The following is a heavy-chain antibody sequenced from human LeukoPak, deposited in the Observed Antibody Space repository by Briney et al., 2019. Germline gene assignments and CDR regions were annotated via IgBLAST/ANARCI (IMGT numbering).Heavy chain of an antibody. V-gene: IGHV3-23*01. CDR1: GFTFSSYA. CDR2: ISGSGGST. CDR3: AKGVRFLEWLPPFDY. D-gene: IGHD3-3*01. J-gene: IGHJ4*02. Sequence: PGGSLRLSCAASGFTFSSYAMSWVRQAPGKGLEWVSAISGSGGSTYYADSVKGRFTISRDNSKNTLYLQMNSLRAEDTAVYYCAKGVRFLEWLPPFDYWGQGTLVTVSS.